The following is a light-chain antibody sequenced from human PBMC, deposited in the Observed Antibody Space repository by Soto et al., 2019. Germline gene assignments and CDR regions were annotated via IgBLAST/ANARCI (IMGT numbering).Light chain of an antibody. CDR3: QYHGSSPIT. CDR1: QSVSSSY. Sequence: EIVLTQSPGTLSLSPGERATLSCRASQSVSSSYLAWYQQKPGQAPRLLIYGASSRATGIPDRFSSSGSGTDFTLTISRLEPEDFALFYCQYHGSSPITFGQGTRLEIK. V-gene: IGKV3-20*01. CDR2: GAS. J-gene: IGKJ5*01.